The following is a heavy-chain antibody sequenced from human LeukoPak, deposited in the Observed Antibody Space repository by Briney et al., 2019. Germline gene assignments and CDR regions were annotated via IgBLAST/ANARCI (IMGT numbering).Heavy chain of an antibody. CDR1: GFTFNSYS. CDR3: ARCYYGSGSSPLYYYYYYMDV. J-gene: IGHJ6*03. CDR2: ISSSSSYI. V-gene: IGHV3-21*01. Sequence: GGSLRLSCAASGFTFNSYSMNWVRQAPGKGLEWVSFISSSSSYIYYADSVKGRFTISRDNAKNSLYLQMNSLRAEDTAVYYCARCYYGSGSSPLYYYYYYMDVWGKGTTVTVSS. D-gene: IGHD3-10*01.